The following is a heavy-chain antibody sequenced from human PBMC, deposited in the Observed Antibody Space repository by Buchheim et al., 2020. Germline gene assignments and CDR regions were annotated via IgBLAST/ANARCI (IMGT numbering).Heavy chain of an antibody. D-gene: IGHD3-10*01. CDR2: ISGSGGST. Sequence: QVQLVESGGGVVQPGRSLRLSCAASGFTFSSYGMHWVRQAPGKGLEWVSVISGSGGSTYYADSVKGRFTISRDNPTNTLYLQMNSLIAEDTAVYYCAKGGGITMVRGVRPIDYWGQGTL. J-gene: IGHJ4*02. CDR1: GFTFSSYG. V-gene: IGHV3-NL1*01. CDR3: AKGGGITMVRGVRPIDY.